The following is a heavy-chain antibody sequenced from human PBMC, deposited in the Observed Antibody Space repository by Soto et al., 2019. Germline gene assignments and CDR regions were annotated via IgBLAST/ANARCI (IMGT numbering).Heavy chain of an antibody. CDR2: IYYSGST. CDR3: ARLKYCSSTSCSSPDYGTIDY. V-gene: IGHV4-39*01. D-gene: IGHD2-2*01. CDR1: GGSISSSSYY. J-gene: IGHJ4*02. Sequence: SETLSLTCTVSGGSISSSSYYWGWIRQPPGKGLEWIGSIYYSGSTYYNPSLKSRVTISVDTSKNQFSLKLSSVTAADTAVYYCARLKYCSSTSCSSPDYGTIDYWGQGTLVTVSS.